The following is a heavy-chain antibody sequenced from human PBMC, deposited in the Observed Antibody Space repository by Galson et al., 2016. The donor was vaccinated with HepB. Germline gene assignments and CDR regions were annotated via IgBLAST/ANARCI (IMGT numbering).Heavy chain of an antibody. D-gene: IGHD1-26*01. Sequence: LRLSCAASGFTFSSYGMHWVRQAPGKGLEWVAVIWYDGSNKYYADSVKGRFTISRDNSKNTLYLQMNSLRAEDTAVFYCARDRTGGSYYVFDYWGQGTLVIVSS. CDR2: IWYDGSNK. CDR3: ARDRTGGSYYVFDY. J-gene: IGHJ4*02. CDR1: GFTFSSYG. V-gene: IGHV3-33*01.